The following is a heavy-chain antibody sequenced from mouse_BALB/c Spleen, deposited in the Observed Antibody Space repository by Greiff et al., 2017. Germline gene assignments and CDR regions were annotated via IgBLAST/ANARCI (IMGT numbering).Heavy chain of an antibody. CDR3: ARDYYGSSQFAY. CDR1: GYTFTDYW. D-gene: IGHD1-1*01. Sequence: QVQLQQPGAELVMPGASVKMSCKASGYTFTDYWMHWVQQRPGQGLEWIGAIDTSDSYTSYNQKFKGKATLTVDESSSTAYMQLSSLTSEDSAVYYCARDYYGSSQFAYWGQGTLVTVSA. J-gene: IGHJ3*01. V-gene: IGHV1-69*01. CDR2: IDTSDSYT.